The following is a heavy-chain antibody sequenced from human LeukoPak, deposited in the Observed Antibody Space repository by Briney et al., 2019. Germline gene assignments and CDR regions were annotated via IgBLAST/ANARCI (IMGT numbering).Heavy chain of an antibody. CDR1: GYTFTSYD. J-gene: IGHJ5*02. CDR2: MNPNSGNT. CDR3: ARVIVVVPAAIILDP. D-gene: IGHD2-2*02. Sequence: ASVKVSCKASGYTFTSYDINWVRQATGQELEWMGWMNPNSGNTGYAQKFQGRVTMTRNTSISTAYMELSSLRSEDTAVYYCARVIVVVPAAIILDPWGQGTLVTVSS. V-gene: IGHV1-8*01.